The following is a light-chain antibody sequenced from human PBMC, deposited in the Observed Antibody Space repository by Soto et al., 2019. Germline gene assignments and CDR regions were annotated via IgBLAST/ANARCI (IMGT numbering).Light chain of an antibody. CDR1: QYISSR. CDR3: HQRQSWPRT. J-gene: IGKJ1*01. V-gene: IGKV3-11*01. Sequence: VLTQSPSTLSSFPGDMATLSCRASQYISSRLAWYQHRPGQAPRLLIYQTSIRAAGIPARFSASGSGTDFTLTISDVQPEDFALYYCHQRQSWPRTFGQGTKVDIK. CDR2: QTS.